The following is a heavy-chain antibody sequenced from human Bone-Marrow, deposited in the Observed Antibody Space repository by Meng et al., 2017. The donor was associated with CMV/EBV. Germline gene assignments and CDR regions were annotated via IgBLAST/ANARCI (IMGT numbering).Heavy chain of an antibody. CDR3: ARGRSEDFWSGYLSYYYYGMDV. CDR1: GFTFSSYA. CDR2: ISGSGGST. J-gene: IGHJ6*02. Sequence: GESLKISCAASGFTFSSYAMSWVRQAPGKGLEWVSAISGSGGSTYYADSVKGRFTISRDNAKNSLYLQMNSLRAEDTAVYYCARGRSEDFWSGYLSYYYYGMDVWGQGTTVTVSS. D-gene: IGHD3-3*01. V-gene: IGHV3-23*01.